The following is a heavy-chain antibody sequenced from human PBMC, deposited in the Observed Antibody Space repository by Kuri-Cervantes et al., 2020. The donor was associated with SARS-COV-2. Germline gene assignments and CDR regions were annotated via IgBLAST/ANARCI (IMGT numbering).Heavy chain of an antibody. CDR2: ISSSSSYI. J-gene: IGHJ6*02. CDR1: GFTFSSYS. Sequence: GESLKISCAASGFTFSSYSMNWVRQAPGKGLEWVSSISSSSSYIYYADSVKGRFTISRDNSKNTLYLQMNSLRAEDTAVYYCASQQWLARYYYGMDVWGQGTTVTVSS. D-gene: IGHD6-19*01. V-gene: IGHV3-21*04. CDR3: ASQQWLARYYYGMDV.